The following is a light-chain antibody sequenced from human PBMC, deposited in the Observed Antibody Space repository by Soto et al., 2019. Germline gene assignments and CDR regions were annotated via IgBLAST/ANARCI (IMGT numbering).Light chain of an antibody. CDR2: EAN. J-gene: IGLJ2*01. Sequence: QSALTQPASVSGSPGQSITISCTGTSSDVGTYKLVSWYQQHPGKAPQLIIYEANKRPSGVSSRFSGSKSANTASLTISGLQAEDEADYYGCSDVVFGGGTKVTVL. CDR3: CSDVV. V-gene: IGLV2-23*01. CDR1: SSDVGTYKL.